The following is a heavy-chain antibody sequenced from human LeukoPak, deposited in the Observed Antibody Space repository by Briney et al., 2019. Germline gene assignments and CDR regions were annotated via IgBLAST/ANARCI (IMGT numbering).Heavy chain of an antibody. V-gene: IGHV4-34*01. CDR3: ARGDYYGFSDY. J-gene: IGHJ4*02. CDR1: GGSFSGYY. CDR2: INHSGST. D-gene: IGHD3-10*01. Sequence: SETLSLTCAVYGGSFSGYYWSWIRQPPGKGLEWIGEINHSGSTNYNPSLKSRVTISVDTSKNQFSLKLSSVTAADTAVYYCARGDYYGFSDYWGQGTLVTVSS.